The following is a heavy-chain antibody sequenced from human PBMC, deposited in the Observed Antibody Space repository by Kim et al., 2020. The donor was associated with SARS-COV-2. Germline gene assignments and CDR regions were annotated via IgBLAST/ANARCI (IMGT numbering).Heavy chain of an antibody. J-gene: IGHJ6*02. CDR2: IIPIFGTA. V-gene: IGHV1-69*13. CDR1: GGTFSSYA. Sequence: SVKVSCKASGGTFSSYAISWVRQAPGQGLEWMGGIIPIFGTANYAQKFQARVTITADESTSTAYMELSSLRSEDTAVYYCASPTLPRIAADDSTTYYYHYGMDVWGQGTTVTVSS. D-gene: IGHD6-13*01. CDR3: ASPTLPRIAADDSTTYYYHYGMDV.